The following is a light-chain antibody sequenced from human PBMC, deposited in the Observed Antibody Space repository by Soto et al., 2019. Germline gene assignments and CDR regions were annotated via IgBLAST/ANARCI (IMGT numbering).Light chain of an antibody. CDR1: SSDVGGYTY. Sequence: QSALTQPASVSGSPGQSITISCTGTSSDVGGYTYVSWYQQHPGKAPKLMIFEVSNRPSGVSHRFSGSRSGNTASLTISGLQAEDEADYYSSSYTTSSALVFGTGTKLTVL. CDR3: SSYTTSSALV. CDR2: EVS. V-gene: IGLV2-14*01. J-gene: IGLJ1*01.